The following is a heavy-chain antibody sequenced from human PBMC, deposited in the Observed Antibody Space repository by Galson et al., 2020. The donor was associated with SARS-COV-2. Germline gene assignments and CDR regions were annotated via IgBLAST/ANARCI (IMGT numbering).Heavy chain of an antibody. D-gene: IGHD2-15*01. Sequence: GGSLRLSCAASGFTFSSYAMSWVRQAPGKGLEWVSAISGSGGSTYYEDSVKGRFTISRDNSKNTLYLQMNSLRAADTAVYYCAKDDSWDIVVVVAATHDYDYGMDVWGQGTTVTVSS. J-gene: IGHJ6*02. CDR1: GFTFSSYA. CDR2: ISGSGGST. V-gene: IGHV3-23*01. CDR3: AKDDSWDIVVVVAATHDYDYGMDV.